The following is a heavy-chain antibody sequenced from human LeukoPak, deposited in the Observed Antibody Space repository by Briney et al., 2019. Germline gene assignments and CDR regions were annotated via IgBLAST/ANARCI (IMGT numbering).Heavy chain of an antibody. V-gene: IGHV3-15*01. D-gene: IGHD2-21*02. J-gene: IGHJ4*02. CDR1: GFNFNDAY. Sequence: PGGSLRLSCLGSGFNFNDAYINWVRQAPGKGLEWVGRVKSIRDGGTTDDTAPVKGRFTISRDDSKRTVYLQMNSLKTEDTAVYFCTARVVTTNEFWGQGTLVTVSS. CDR3: TARVVTTNEF. CDR2: VKSIRDGGTT.